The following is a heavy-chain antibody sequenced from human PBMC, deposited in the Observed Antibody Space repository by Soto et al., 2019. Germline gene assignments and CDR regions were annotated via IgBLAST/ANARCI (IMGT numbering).Heavy chain of an antibody. Sequence: QPGGSLSLSCAASGFIFENFGMSWVRQAPGKGLEWISSISGSGFKKYYADSVKGRFTISRDNSKSTVYLELNNLSAEDTAVYHCAKNQGVELVPLATVDCFDPWGQGSVVTVSS. CDR3: AKNQGVELVPLATVDCFDP. CDR1: GFIFENFG. V-gene: IGHV3-23*01. J-gene: IGHJ5*02. D-gene: IGHD1-26*01. CDR2: ISGSGFKK.